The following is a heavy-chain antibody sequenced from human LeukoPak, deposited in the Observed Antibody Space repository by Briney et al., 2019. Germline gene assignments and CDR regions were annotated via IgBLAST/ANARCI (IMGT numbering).Heavy chain of an antibody. D-gene: IGHD5-12*01. J-gene: IGHJ4*02. V-gene: IGHV1-24*01. CDR2: FDPEDGET. Sequence: ASVKVSCKVSGYTLTELSMHWVRQAPGKGLEWMGGFDPEDGETIYAQKFQGRVTMTEDTSTDTAYMELSSLRAEDTAVYYCAKDLYSGYGSLNQNFDYWGQGTLVTVSS. CDR3: AKDLYSGYGSLNQNFDY. CDR1: GYTLTELS.